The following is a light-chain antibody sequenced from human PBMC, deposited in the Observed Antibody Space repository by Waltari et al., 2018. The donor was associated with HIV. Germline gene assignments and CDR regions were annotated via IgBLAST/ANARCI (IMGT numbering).Light chain of an antibody. V-gene: IGKV3-20*01. CDR1: QSVSGSY. CDR3: HQYVTSPWT. Sequence: EIVLTQSPGTLSLSPGETATLSCRASQSVSGSYLAWYQQKPGQPPRRLIYSVSNRATGIPDRVSGSGSGTDFTLTISRLEPEDSAVYYCHQYVTSPWTFGQGTKVEIK. CDR2: SVS. J-gene: IGKJ1*01.